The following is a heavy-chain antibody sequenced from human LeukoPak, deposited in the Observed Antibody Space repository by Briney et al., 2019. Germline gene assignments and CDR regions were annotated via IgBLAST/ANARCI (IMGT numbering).Heavy chain of an antibody. J-gene: IGHJ4*02. CDR3: ARDRLRITMVRGVIGY. CDR1: GGTFSSYA. CDR2: IIPIFGTA. Sequence: ASVKVSCKASGGTFSSYAISWVRQAPGQGLEWMGGIIPIFGTANYAQKFQGRVTITTDESMSTAYMELSSLRSDDTAVYYCARDRLRITMVRGVIGYWGQGTLVTVSS. V-gene: IGHV1-69*05. D-gene: IGHD3-10*01.